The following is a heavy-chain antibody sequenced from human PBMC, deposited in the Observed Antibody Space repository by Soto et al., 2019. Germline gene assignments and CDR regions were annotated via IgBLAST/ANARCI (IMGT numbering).Heavy chain of an antibody. D-gene: IGHD1-26*01. V-gene: IGHV1-18*01. CDR2: ISAYNGNT. Sequence: GTSVKVSCTASGYTYTSYGISWVRQAPGQGLEWMGWISAYNGNTNYAQKLQGRVTMTTDTSTSAAYMELRSLRSDDTAVYYCARVGYSGSYLGFDPWGQGTLVTVSS. CDR1: GYTYTSYG. CDR3: ARVGYSGSYLGFDP. J-gene: IGHJ5*02.